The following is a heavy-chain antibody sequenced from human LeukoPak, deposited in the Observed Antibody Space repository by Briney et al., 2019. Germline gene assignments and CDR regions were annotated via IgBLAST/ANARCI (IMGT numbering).Heavy chain of an antibody. V-gene: IGHV4-4*07. Sequence: SETLSLTCTVSGGSISSYYWSWIRQPAGKGLEWIGRTYTSGSTNHNPSLKSRVTISVDKPKNQLSLKLSSVTAADTAVYYCARDYYDSSGYYGRGGYYYMDVWGKGTTVTVSS. D-gene: IGHD3-22*01. CDR3: ARDYYDSSGYYGRGGYYYMDV. CDR2: TYTSGST. J-gene: IGHJ6*03. CDR1: GGSISSYY.